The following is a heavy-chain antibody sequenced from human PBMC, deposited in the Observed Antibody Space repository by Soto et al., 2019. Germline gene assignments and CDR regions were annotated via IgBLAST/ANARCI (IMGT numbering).Heavy chain of an antibody. D-gene: IGHD2-2*01. Sequence: GGSLRLSCAASGFIFDSDWMHWVRQAPGQGLVWVSRINTDGSGTSYADSVKGRFTISRDNAKNMVYLQMNSLRVEDTAVYFCARGMQGRGSYCSSISCPYYFDDWGQGSVVTVSS. CDR3: ARGMQGRGSYCSSISCPYYFDD. V-gene: IGHV3-74*01. CDR1: GFIFDSDW. CDR2: INTDGSGT. J-gene: IGHJ4*02.